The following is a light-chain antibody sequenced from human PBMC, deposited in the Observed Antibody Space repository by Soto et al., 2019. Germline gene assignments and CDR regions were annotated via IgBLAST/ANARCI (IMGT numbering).Light chain of an antibody. CDR2: DAS. Sequence: EIVLTQSPATLSLSPGERATLSCRASQSVSSYLAWYQQQPGQAPRLLIYDASNRVTGIPARFSVSGYGTDFTLTISSLEPEDFAVYYCQQRSNWPTFGGGTKVDIK. V-gene: IGKV3-11*01. CDR3: QQRSNWPT. J-gene: IGKJ4*01. CDR1: QSVSSY.